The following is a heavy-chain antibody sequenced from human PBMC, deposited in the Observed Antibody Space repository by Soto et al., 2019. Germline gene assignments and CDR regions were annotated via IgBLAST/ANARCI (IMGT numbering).Heavy chain of an antibody. J-gene: IGHJ4*02. Sequence: SETLSLTCTVSGGSIGTYYWSWIRQPPGKGLEWIGYIYYRGNADYNPSLKSRVTISLDTPKNQFSLKLSSVTAADTAVYYCARHPGYYDILTGYTTYYFDSWGQGILVTVSS. CDR3: ARHPGYYDILTGYTTYYFDS. CDR1: GGSIGTYY. CDR2: IYYRGNA. D-gene: IGHD3-9*01. V-gene: IGHV4-59*08.